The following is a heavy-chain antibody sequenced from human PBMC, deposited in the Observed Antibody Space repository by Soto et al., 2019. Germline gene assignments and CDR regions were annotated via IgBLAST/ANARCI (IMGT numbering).Heavy chain of an antibody. J-gene: IGHJ4*02. D-gene: IGHD3-3*01. CDR1: GGTFSSYT. CDR2: IIPILGIA. CDR3: AREENRDFWSGQYFDY. V-gene: IGHV1-69*08. Sequence: QVQLVQSGAEVKKPGSSVKVSCKASGGTFSSYTISWVRQAPGQGLEWMGRIIPILGIANYAQKVQGRVTITADKSTSTAYMELSSLRSEDTAVYYCAREENRDFWSGQYFDYWGQGTLVTVSS.